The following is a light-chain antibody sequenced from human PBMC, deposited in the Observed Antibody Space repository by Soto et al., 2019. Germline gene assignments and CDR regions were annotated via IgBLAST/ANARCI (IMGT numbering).Light chain of an antibody. V-gene: IGKV1-16*02. J-gene: IGKJ4*01. CDR3: QQYHSYPVT. Sequence: DIQMTQSPSSLSASVGVTVTITCRASQGINNFLAWFQQKPGKAPKSLIYGASSLQSGVPSKFSGSGSDTGFTLIISSLQPEDSATYFCQQYHSYPVTFGGGTKVEIK. CDR2: GAS. CDR1: QGINNF.